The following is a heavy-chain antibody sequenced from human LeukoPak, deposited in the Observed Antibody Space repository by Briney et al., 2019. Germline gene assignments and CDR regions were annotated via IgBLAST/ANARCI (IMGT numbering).Heavy chain of an antibody. CDR1: GGSFSGYY. CDR3: ARGIISGWGVGYYYYGMDV. D-gene: IGHD6-19*01. CDR2: IYTSGST. J-gene: IGHJ6*02. V-gene: IGHV4-59*10. Sequence: PSETLSLTCAVYGGSFSGYYWSWIRQPAGKGLEWIGRIYTSGSTNYNPSLKSGVTMSVDTSKNQFSLKLSSVTAADTAVYYCARGIISGWGVGYYYYGMDVWGQGTTVTVSS.